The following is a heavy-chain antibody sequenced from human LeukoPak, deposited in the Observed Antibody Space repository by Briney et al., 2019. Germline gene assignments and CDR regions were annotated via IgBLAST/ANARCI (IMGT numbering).Heavy chain of an antibody. CDR3: ARGGLGLIAAAGNWFDP. V-gene: IGHV4-59*12. CDR2: IYHTGST. CDR1: NDSINNYY. D-gene: IGHD6-13*01. Sequence: SETLSLTCTVSNDSINNYYWNWIRQPPGKGLEWIGYIYHTGSTNYNPSLKSRVTISVDTSKNQFSLKLSSVTAADTAVYYCARGGLGLIAAAGNWFDPWGQGTLVTVSS. J-gene: IGHJ5*02.